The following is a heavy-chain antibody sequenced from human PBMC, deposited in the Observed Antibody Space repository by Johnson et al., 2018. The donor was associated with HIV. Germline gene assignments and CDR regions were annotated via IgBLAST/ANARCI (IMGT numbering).Heavy chain of an antibody. J-gene: IGHJ3*02. V-gene: IGHV3-30*14. CDR1: GFTFSSYA. CDR2: ISYDGNNK. D-gene: IGHD2-15*01. CDR3: ARDRGGGTEAGAFDI. Sequence: QVQLVESGGGVVQPGRSLRLSCAASGFTFSSYAMHWVRQAPGKGLEWVAVISYDGNNKSYADSVKGRFTISRDNSKTTLYLQMNSLRAEDTAVYYCARDRGGGTEAGAFDIWGQGTMVTVSS.